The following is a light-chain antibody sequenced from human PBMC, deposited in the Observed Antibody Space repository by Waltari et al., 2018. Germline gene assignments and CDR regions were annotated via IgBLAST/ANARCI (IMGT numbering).Light chain of an antibody. V-gene: IGKV3-15*01. J-gene: IGKJ4*01. Sequence: EIVMTQSPATLSVSPGERVPLSCRASQSVNSDLAWYQQKPGQAPRLLIYAASIRVTGIPARFSGSGSGTEFTLTISGLQSEDFAVYYCQQYNDWPPLTFGGGTKVEIK. CDR1: QSVNSD. CDR3: QQYNDWPPLT. CDR2: AAS.